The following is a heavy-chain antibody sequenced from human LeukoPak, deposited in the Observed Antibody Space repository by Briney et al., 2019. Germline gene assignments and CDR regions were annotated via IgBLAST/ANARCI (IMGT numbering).Heavy chain of an antibody. Sequence: GASVKVSCTASGYTFTRYDINWVRQATGQGLEWMGWINLNSGNTGYAQKFQGRVTITADKSTSTAYMELSSLRSEDTAVYYCARDRHPSYPVVGIGCTMDVWGQGTTVTVSS. CDR3: ARDRHPSYPVVGIGCTMDV. J-gene: IGHJ6*02. D-gene: IGHD3-22*01. CDR1: GYTFTRYD. V-gene: IGHV1-8*03. CDR2: INLNSGNT.